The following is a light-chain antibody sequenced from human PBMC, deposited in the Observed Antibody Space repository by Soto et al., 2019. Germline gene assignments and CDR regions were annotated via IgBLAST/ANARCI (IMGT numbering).Light chain of an antibody. Sequence: AIQLTQSPSSLSASVGDRVTITCRASQGISSALAWYQQKPGKAPKLLFYDASSLESGVPSRVSGSGSGTDFTLTISRLQREDFAAYYGQQFNSYTKGLTFGGGTKVEIK. CDR2: DAS. J-gene: IGKJ4*01. V-gene: IGKV1-13*02. CDR1: QGISSA. CDR3: QQFNSYTKGLT.